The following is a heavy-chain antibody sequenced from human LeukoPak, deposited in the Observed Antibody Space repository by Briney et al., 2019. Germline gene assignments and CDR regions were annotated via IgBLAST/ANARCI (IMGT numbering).Heavy chain of an antibody. V-gene: IGHV4-59*01. Sequence: KPSETLSLTCAVYGGSFSGYYWSWIRQPPGKGLEWIGYIYYSGSTNYNPSLKSRVTMSVDTSKNQFSLKLSSVTAADTAVYYCARDTYDSSGYPYYYMDVWGKGTTVTVSS. CDR1: GGSFSGYY. J-gene: IGHJ6*03. CDR3: ARDTYDSSGYPYYYMDV. CDR2: IYYSGST. D-gene: IGHD3-22*01.